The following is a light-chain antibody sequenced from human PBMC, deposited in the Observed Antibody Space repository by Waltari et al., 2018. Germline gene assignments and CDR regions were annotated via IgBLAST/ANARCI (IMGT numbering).Light chain of an antibody. V-gene: IGKV2-40*01. CDR2: GGS. CDR3: VQAIAFPYS. Sequence: DIVMTQTPLSLPITPGEPASISCRSSQSLLHSNGNTYLHWYLQKPGQSPQLLIYGGSNRASGVPDRFSGSGSGTDFTLKISKVEAEDVGVYYCVQAIAFPYSFGQGTKLEIK. CDR1: QSLLHSNGNTY. J-gene: IGKJ2*03.